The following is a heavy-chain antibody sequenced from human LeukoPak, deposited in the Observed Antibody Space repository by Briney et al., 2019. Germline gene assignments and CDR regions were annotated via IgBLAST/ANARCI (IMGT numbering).Heavy chain of an antibody. CDR3: ARVRSSGSLETYNWFDP. CDR1: GYTFTGYY. J-gene: IGHJ5*02. V-gene: IGHV1-18*04. CDR2: ISAYNGNT. Sequence: GASVKVSCKASGYTFTGYYMHWVRQAPGQGLEWMGWISAYNGNTNYAQKLQGRVTMTTDTSTSTAYMELRSLRSDDTAVYYCARVRSSGSLETYNWFDPWGQGTLVTVSS. D-gene: IGHD3-10*01.